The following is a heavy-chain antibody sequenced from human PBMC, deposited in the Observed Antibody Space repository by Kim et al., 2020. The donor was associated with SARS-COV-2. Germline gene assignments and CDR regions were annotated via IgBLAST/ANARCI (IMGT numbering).Heavy chain of an antibody. D-gene: IGHD6-13*01. Sequence: ASVKVSCKASGYTFTGYYMHWVRQAPGQGLEWMGWINPNSGGTNYAQKFQGRVTMTRDTSISTAYMELSRLRSDDTAVYYCARVVTYSSSWPYFDYWGQGTLVTVSS. CDR3: ARVVTYSSSWPYFDY. V-gene: IGHV1-2*02. J-gene: IGHJ4*02. CDR2: INPNSGGT. CDR1: GYTFTGYY.